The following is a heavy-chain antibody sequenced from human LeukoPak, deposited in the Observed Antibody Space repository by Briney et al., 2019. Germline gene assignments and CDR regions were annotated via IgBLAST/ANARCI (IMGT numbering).Heavy chain of an antibody. V-gene: IGHV4-34*01. Sequence: PSETLSLTCAVYGGSFSGYYWSWIRQPPGKGLEWIGEINHSGGTNYNPSIKSRVTISVDTSKNQFSLKLSSVTAADTAVYYCAGGRVGMVRGVIIKGYYYMDVWGKGTTVTVSS. CDR2: INHSGGT. CDR3: AGGRVGMVRGVIIKGYYYMDV. D-gene: IGHD3-10*01. J-gene: IGHJ6*03. CDR1: GGSFSGYY.